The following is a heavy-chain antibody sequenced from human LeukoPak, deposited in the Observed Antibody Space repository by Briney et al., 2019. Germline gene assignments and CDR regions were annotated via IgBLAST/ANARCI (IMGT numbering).Heavy chain of an antibody. CDR3: ASAGRAYYYYYMDV. J-gene: IGHJ6*03. CDR1: GFTFSSYW. V-gene: IGHV3-7*01. CDR2: IKQDGSEK. Sequence: GGSLRLSCAASGFTFSSYWMSWVRQAPGKGLEWVANIKQDGSEKYYVDSVKGRFTISRGNAKNSLYLQMNSLRAEDTAVCYCASAGRAYYYYYMDVWGKGTTVTVSS.